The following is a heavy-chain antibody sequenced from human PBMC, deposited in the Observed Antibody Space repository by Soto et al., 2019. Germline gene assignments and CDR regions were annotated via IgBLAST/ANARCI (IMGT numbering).Heavy chain of an antibody. Sequence: GASVKVSCKVSGYTLTELSMHWVRQAPGKGLEWMGGFDPEDGETIYAQKVQGRVTMTEDTSTDTAYMELSSLRSEDTAVYYCASGPGGYSYGYSTLDYWGQGTLVTVSS. CDR2: FDPEDGET. D-gene: IGHD5-18*01. CDR1: GYTLTELS. CDR3: ASGPGGYSYGYSTLDY. J-gene: IGHJ4*02. V-gene: IGHV1-24*01.